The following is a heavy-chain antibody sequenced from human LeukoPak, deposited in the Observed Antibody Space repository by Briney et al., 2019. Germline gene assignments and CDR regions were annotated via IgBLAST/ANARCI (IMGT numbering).Heavy chain of an antibody. CDR1: GYTFPSYY. J-gene: IGHJ4*02. D-gene: IGHD2-15*01. V-gene: IGHV1-46*03. Sequence: GASVKVSCKASGYTFPSYYMHWVRQAPGQGLEWMGIINPSGGSTSYAQKFQGRVTMSRDTSTITVYMELSSLRSEDTAVYYCARAHHCSGGSCPLGYWGQGTLVIFSS. CDR3: ARAHHCSGGSCPLGY. CDR2: INPSGGST.